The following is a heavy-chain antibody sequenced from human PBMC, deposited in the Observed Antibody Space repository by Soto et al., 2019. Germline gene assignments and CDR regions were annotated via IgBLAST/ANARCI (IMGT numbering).Heavy chain of an antibody. D-gene: IGHD2-2*01. CDR2: ISGSGGST. CDR1: GFTFSSYA. CDR3: AKDAVGVVPAAMAWNYYYYYMDV. V-gene: IGHV3-23*01. J-gene: IGHJ6*03. Sequence: EVQLLESGGRLVQPGGSLRLSCAASGFTFSSYAMSWVRQAPGKGLEWVSAISGSGGSTYYADSVKGRFTISRDNSKNTLYLQMNSLRAEDTAVYYCAKDAVGVVPAAMAWNYYYYYMDVWGKGTTVTVSS.